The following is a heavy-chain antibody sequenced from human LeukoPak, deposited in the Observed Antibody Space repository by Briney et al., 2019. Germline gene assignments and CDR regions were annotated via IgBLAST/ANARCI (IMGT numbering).Heavy chain of an antibody. D-gene: IGHD3-16*01. CDR3: ARRGGARVVDY. J-gene: IGHJ4*02. CDR2: IYPGDSDT. V-gene: IGHV5-51*01. CDR1: GYSFNTDW. Sequence: GESLKISCKGSGYSFNTDWIGWVRQMPGKGLEWMGIIYPGDSDTRYSPSFQGQVTISADMSISTAYLRWSSLKTSDTAMYYCARRGGARVVDYWGQGTLVTVSS.